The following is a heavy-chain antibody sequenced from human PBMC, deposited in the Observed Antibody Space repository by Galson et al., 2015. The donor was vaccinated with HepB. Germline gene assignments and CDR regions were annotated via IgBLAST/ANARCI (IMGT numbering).Heavy chain of an antibody. CDR1: GFTFSSYW. J-gene: IGHJ6*03. Sequence: SLRLSCAASGFTFSSYWMSWVRQAPGKGLEWVANIKQDGSEKYYVNSVKGRFTISRDNAKNSLYLQMNSLRAEDTAVYYCARDGGSSGGYYYYYMDVWGKGTTVTVSS. D-gene: IGHD2-15*01. CDR2: IKQDGSEK. CDR3: ARDGGSSGGYYYYYMDV. V-gene: IGHV3-7*03.